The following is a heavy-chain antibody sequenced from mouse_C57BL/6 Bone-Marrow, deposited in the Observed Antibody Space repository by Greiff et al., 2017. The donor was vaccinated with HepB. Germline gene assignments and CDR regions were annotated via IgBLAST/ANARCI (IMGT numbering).Heavy chain of an antibody. Sequence: EVQLVESGEGLVKPGGSLKLSCAASGFTFSSYAMSWVRQTPEKRLEWVAYISSGGDYIYYADTVKGRFTISRDNARNTLYLQMSSLKSEDTAMYYCTTSYGSSCYYAMDYWGQGTSVTVSS. CDR2: ISSGGDYI. D-gene: IGHD1-1*01. CDR3: TTSYGSSCYYAMDY. J-gene: IGHJ4*01. CDR1: GFTFSSYA. V-gene: IGHV5-9-1*02.